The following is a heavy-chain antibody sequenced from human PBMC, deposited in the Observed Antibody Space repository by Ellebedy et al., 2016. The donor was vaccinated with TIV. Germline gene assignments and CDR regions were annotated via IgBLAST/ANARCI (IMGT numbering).Heavy chain of an antibody. CDR3: ARDAAGNGGKLDY. V-gene: IGHV3-23*01. Sequence: GESLKISCAASGFTFSSYGMSWVRQAPGKGLEWVSTITSINTHYADSVKGRFIISRDNSKNTLYLQMNSLRAEDTAVYYCARDAAGNGGKLDYWGQGALVTVSS. D-gene: IGHD4-23*01. CDR1: GFTFSSYG. CDR2: ITSINT. J-gene: IGHJ4*02.